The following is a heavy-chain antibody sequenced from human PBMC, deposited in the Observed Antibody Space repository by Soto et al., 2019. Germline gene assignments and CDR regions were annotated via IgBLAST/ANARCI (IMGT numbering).Heavy chain of an antibody. CDR3: ARSRSTRQHFDH. Sequence: SESLSLAWTVSTGSIGTHYWGWVRQAPGRTLEWIAHIYNTDSPTKIPAIKSRVTIAEDTTKKTVSLKLISVTAEDTAVYYCARSRSTRQHFDHWGRGTLVTVSS. CDR2: IYNTDSP. D-gene: IGHD5-12*01. V-gene: IGHV4-59*11. CDR1: TGSIGTHY. J-gene: IGHJ5*02.